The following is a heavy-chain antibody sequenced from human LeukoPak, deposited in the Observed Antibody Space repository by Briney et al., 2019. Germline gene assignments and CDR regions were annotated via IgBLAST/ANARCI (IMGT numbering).Heavy chain of an antibody. CDR1: GYTFTSNY. V-gene: IGHV1-46*01. D-gene: IGHD5-24*01. J-gene: IGHJ5*02. CDR3: ARDNSVRDEAWWFNP. CDR2: ISTSGGST. Sequence: GASVRVSCKAFGYTFTSNYMHWVRQAPGQGPEWMGVISTSGGSTTYAQTFQGRVTLTRDMSTSTDYLELSSLRSEDTAVYYCARDNSVRDEAWWFNPWGQGTLVTVSS.